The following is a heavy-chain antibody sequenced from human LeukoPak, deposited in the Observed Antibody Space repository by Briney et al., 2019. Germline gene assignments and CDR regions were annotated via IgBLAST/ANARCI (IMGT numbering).Heavy chain of an antibody. CDR2: IKQDGSEK. CDR3: ARDKFGEYYFDY. D-gene: IGHD3-10*01. CDR1: GFSISNYW. Sequence: PGGSLRLSCAGSGFSISNYWMSWVRQAPGKGLEWVANIKQDGSEKYYVDSVKGRFTISRDNAKNSLYLQMNSLRAEDTAVYYCARDKFGEYYFDYWGQGTLVTVSS. V-gene: IGHV3-7*01. J-gene: IGHJ4*02.